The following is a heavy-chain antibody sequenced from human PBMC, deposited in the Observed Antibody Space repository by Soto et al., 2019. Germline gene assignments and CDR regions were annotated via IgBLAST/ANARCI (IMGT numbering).Heavy chain of an antibody. CDR3: ARDPRGGNSYYYYYYGMDV. D-gene: IGHD2-21*02. V-gene: IGHV1-18*01. J-gene: IGHJ6*02. CDR2: ISAYNGNT. CDR1: GYTFTSYG. Sequence: QVQLVQSGAEVKKPGASVKVSCKASGYTFTSYGISWVRQAPGQGLEWMGWISAYNGNTNYAQKLQGRVTMTTDASTSTAYMELRSLRSDDTAVYYCARDPRGGNSYYYYYYGMDVWGQGTTVTVSS.